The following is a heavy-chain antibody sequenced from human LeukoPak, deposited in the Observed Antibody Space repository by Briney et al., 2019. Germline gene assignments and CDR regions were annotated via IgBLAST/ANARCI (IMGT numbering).Heavy chain of an antibody. V-gene: IGHV4-59*01. CDR2: IYYSGSA. D-gene: IGHD2-8*01. J-gene: IGHJ5*02. Sequence: SETLSLTCTVSGASISSDYWSWIRQPPGKGLEWIGNIYYSGSATYNPSLESRVTISLDMSKNQLSLKLSSVTAADTAVYYCARGEWWLDPWGQGTLVAVSS. CDR3: ARGEWWLDP. CDR1: GASISSDY.